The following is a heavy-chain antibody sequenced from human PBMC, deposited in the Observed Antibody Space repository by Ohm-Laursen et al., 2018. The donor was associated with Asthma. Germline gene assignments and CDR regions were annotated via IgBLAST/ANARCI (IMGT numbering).Heavy chain of an antibody. Sequence: SLRLSCAASGFTFSDYFMHWVRQGPGEGLVCISHIFPHGRHTNYADSVKGRFTISRDDAQNTLYLQMNSLRADDTAVYYCARGSLEGLQWGQGTLVTVSS. V-gene: IGHV3-74*01. CDR2: IFPHGRHT. J-gene: IGHJ4*02. CDR1: GFTFSDYF. CDR3: ARGSLEGLQ. D-gene: IGHD5-24*01.